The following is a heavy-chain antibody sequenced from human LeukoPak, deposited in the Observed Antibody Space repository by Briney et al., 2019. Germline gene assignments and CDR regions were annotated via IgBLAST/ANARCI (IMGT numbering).Heavy chain of an antibody. CDR2: INHSGST. D-gene: IGHD3-10*01. V-gene: IGHV4-34*01. CDR1: GGSFSGYY. CDR3: ARVRISPMVRGVIAP. Sequence: SETLSLTCADYGGSFSGYYWSWIRQPPGKGLEWIGEINHSGSTNYNPSLKSRVTISVDTSKNQFSLKLSSVTAADTAVYYCARVRISPMVRGVIAPWGQGTLVTVSS. J-gene: IGHJ5*02.